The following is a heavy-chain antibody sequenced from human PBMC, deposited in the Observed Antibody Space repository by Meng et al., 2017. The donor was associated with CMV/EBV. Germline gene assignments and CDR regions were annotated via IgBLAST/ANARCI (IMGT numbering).Heavy chain of an antibody. Sequence: SVKVSCKASGYTFTSYDINWVRQATGQGLEWMGGIIPILGIANYAQKFQGRVTITADKSTSTAYMELSSLRSEDTAVYYCAREGGVVVPAAIEHYYYYYGMDVWGQGTTVTVSS. CDR2: IIPILGIA. CDR1: GYTFTSYD. CDR3: AREGGVVVPAAIEHYYYYYGMDV. V-gene: IGHV1-69*10. J-gene: IGHJ6*02. D-gene: IGHD2-2*02.